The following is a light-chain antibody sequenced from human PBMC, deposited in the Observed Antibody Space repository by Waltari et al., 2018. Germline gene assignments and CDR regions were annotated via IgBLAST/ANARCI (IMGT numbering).Light chain of an antibody. CDR2: DAS. Sequence: DIVLTQSPATVSLSPGERATLSCRTSQSVSSFVAWYHQKPGQPPRLLIADASNRASCISDRITASGSGLDFTLTISSLEPEDVGVYYCQQRDNWPWTFGQGTKVEIK. CDR1: QSVSSF. V-gene: IGKV3-11*01. J-gene: IGKJ1*01. CDR3: QQRDNWPWT.